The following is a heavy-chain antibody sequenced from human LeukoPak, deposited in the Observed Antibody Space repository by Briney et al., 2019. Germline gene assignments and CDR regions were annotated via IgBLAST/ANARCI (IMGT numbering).Heavy chain of an antibody. CDR1: GFTFSSYG. J-gene: IGHJ6*02. Sequence: GGSLRLSCAASGFTFSSYGMHWVRQAPGKGLEWVAVIWYDGSNKYYADSVKGRITISRDSSKNTLYLQMNSLRAEDTAVYYCARDQSRGAGADFYYYGMDVWGQGTTVTVSS. CDR3: ARDQSRGAGADFYYYGMDV. CDR2: IWYDGSNK. D-gene: IGHD1-26*01. V-gene: IGHV3-33*01.